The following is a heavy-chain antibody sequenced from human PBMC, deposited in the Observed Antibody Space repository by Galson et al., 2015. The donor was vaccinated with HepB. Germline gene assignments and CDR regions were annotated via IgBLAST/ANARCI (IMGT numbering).Heavy chain of an antibody. D-gene: IGHD1-26*01. CDR1: GFTFSSYS. CDR2: ISSSSSYI. V-gene: IGHV3-21*01. CDR3: ARDLGGSPHDAFDI. J-gene: IGHJ3*02. Sequence: SLRLSCAASGFTFSSYSMNWVRQAPGKGLEWVSSISSSSSYIYYADSVKGRFTISRDNAKNSLYLQMNSLRAEDTAVYYCARDLGGSPHDAFDIWGQGTMVTVSS.